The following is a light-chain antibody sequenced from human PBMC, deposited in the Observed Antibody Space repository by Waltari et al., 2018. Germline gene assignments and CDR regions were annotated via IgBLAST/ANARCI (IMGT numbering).Light chain of an antibody. CDR1: QSVSTS. CDR3: QHVT. Sequence: EIVLTQSPATLSLSPGERATLSCRASQSVSTSLAWYQQKPGQVPRLLIFEASNRATGIPVRFSGSGSGTDFTLTISSLESEDFAVYYCQHVTFGG. CDR2: EAS. V-gene: IGKV3-11*01. J-gene: IGKJ4*01.